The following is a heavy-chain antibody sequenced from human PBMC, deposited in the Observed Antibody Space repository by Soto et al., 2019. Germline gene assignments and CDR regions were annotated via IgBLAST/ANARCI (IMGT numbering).Heavy chain of an antibody. CDR2: FTPALGTA. D-gene: IGHD3-16*01. J-gene: IGHJ2*01. CDR3: AGEGGDGDGWEGYWFLDL. V-gene: IGHV1-69*06. Sequence: QAQLVQSGAEMKQPGSSVKVSCKASGGTSSSYPINWVRQAPRHGLVWLVSFTPALGTANYPKKFQDRITITADISVSITFLEVGSPGSEDSGLDFCAGEGGDGDGWEGYWFLDLWGRGTTVTVSS. CDR1: GGTSSSYP.